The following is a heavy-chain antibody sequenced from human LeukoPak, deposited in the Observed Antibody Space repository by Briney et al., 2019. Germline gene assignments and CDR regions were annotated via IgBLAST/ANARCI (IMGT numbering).Heavy chain of an antibody. Sequence: SETLSLACAVYGGSFSGYYWSWIRQPPGKGLEWIGEIKHSGSTNYNPSLKSRVTISVDTSKNHFSLKLSSVTAADTAVYYCASMGIAARRYYYYYYMDVWGKGTTVTVSS. V-gene: IGHV4-34*01. CDR3: ASMGIAARRYYYYYYMDV. D-gene: IGHD6-6*01. J-gene: IGHJ6*03. CDR1: GGSFSGYY. CDR2: IKHSGST.